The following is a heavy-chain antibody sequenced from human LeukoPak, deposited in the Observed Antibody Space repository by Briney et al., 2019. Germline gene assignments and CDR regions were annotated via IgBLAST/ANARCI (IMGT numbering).Heavy chain of an antibody. CDR1: GYTLTELS. J-gene: IGHJ4*02. CDR3: ATALGYYDSSGYPPFDY. Sequence: SVKVSCKVSGYTLTELSMHWVRQAPGKGLEWMGGFDPEDGETIYAQKFQGRVTMTEDTSTDTAYMELSSLRSEDTAVYYCATALGYYDSSGYPPFDYWGQGTLVTVSS. V-gene: IGHV1-24*01. CDR2: FDPEDGET. D-gene: IGHD3-22*01.